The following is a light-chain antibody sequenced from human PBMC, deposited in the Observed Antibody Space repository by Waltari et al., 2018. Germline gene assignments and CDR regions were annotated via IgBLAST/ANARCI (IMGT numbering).Light chain of an antibody. CDR1: QSVSSSY. J-gene: IGKJ4*01. V-gene: IGKV3-20*01. CDR2: CAS. CDR3: QQYGSSPVT. Sequence: EIVLPQSPGPLSLSPGERAPLSCRASQSVSSSYLAWYQQKPGQAPRLLIYCASSRATGIPDRFSGSGSGTDFTLTISRLEPEDFAVYYCQQYGSSPVTFGGGTKVEIK.